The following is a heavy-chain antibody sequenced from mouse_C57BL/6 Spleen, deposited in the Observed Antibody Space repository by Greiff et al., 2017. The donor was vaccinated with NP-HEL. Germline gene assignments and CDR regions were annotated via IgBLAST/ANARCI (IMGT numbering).Heavy chain of an antibody. Sequence: VQLQQSGPELVKPGASVKISCKASGYSFTGYYMNWVKQSPEKSLEWIGEINPSTGGTTYNQKSKAKATLTVDKSSSTAYMQLKSLTSEDSAVYYCARWLNYFDYWGQGTTLTVSS. V-gene: IGHV1-42*01. J-gene: IGHJ2*01. CDR2: INPSTGGT. D-gene: IGHD2-2*01. CDR3: ARWLNYFDY. CDR1: GYSFTGYY.